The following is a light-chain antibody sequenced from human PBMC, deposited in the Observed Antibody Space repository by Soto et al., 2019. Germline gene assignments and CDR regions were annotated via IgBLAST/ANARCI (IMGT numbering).Light chain of an antibody. CDR3: QQYDGSPLT. Sequence: EIVLTQSPGTLSLSPGERATLSCRASQSLSINSLAWYQQKPSQSPRLLVYGASTRDTGIPDRFRGSGSGTDFALTISSLEPEDFAMYYCQQYDGSPLTCGPGTKVDIK. CDR2: GAS. CDR1: QSLSINS. J-gene: IGKJ3*01. V-gene: IGKV3-20*01.